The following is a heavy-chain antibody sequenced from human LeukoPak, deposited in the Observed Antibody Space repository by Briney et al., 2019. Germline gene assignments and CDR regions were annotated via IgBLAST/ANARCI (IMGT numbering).Heavy chain of an antibody. CDR1: GGSISSYY. CDR2: IYTSGST. CDR3: AREHRYCTNGVCSGSMDV. J-gene: IGHJ6*02. Sequence: SETLSLTCTVSGGSISSYYWSWIRQPAGKGLEWIGRIYTSGSTNHNPSLKSRVTMSVDTSKNQFSLKLSSVTAADTAVYYCAREHRYCTNGVCSGSMDVWGQGTTVTVSS. V-gene: IGHV4-4*07. D-gene: IGHD2-8*01.